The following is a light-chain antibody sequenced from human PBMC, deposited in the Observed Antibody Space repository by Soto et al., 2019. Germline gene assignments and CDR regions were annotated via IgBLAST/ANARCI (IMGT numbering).Light chain of an antibody. CDR1: QAVPNN. V-gene: IGKV1-9*01. CDR3: QLVKSYLRT. J-gene: IGKJ2*01. CDR2: EES. Sequence: HLTQSPSFLSASVGDIVTITCRPSQAVPNNMAWYQQKPGKPPKLLIYEESTLHSGVPSRFSGRKSGTQFTLTIDSLQPEDFATYYCQLVKSYLRTFG.